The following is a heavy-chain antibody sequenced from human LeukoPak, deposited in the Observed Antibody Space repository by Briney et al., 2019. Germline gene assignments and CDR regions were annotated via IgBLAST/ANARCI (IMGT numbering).Heavy chain of an antibody. J-gene: IGHJ4*02. V-gene: IGHV3-53*01. CDR3: ARTPRNFGKYYSYFDY. CDR1: GGSISSSSYY. CDR2: IYSGGST. D-gene: IGHD3-10*01. Sequence: ETLSLTCTVSGGSISSSSYYWGWIRQPPGKGLEWVSVIYSGGSTYYADSVKGRFTISRDNSKNTLYLQMNSLRAEDTAVYYCARTPRNFGKYYSYFDYWGQGTLVTVSS.